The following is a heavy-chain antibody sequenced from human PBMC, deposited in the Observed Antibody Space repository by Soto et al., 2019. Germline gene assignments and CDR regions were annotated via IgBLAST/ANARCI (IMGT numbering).Heavy chain of an antibody. V-gene: IGHV3-23*01. CDR1: GFTFSNYA. CDR2: MRGSGGYT. CDR3: ARDTRGAFDS. J-gene: IGHJ4*02. Sequence: GGSLRLSCAASGFTFSNYAMSWVRQAPGQGLEWVSSMRGSGGYTYYTDSVKGRFTISRDNSKNTVDLQMDSLRAEDTAEYYCARDTRGAFDSWGQGTLVTVSS.